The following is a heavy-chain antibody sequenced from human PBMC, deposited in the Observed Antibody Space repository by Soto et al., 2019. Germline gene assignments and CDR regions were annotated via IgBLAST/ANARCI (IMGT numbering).Heavy chain of an antibody. CDR2: ISSSTFYT. D-gene: IGHD3-22*01. V-gene: IGHV3-11*06. CDR3: ATGDSSVLEYFDY. Sequence: NPGGSLRLSCAASGFTFSYHYMSWIRQSPGKGLEWVSYISSSTFYTNYADSVKGRFTISRDNAKNSLFLQMNSLRAEDTAVYYCATGDSSVLEYFDYWGQGILVTVSS. CDR1: GFTFSYHY. J-gene: IGHJ4*02.